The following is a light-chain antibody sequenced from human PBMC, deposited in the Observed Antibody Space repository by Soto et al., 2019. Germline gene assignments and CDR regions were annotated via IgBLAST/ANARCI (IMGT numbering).Light chain of an antibody. CDR3: AAWDDSLNGEV. V-gene: IGLV1-44*01. CDR1: SSNIGSTT. J-gene: IGLJ3*02. Sequence: QAVVTQPPSASGTPGQRVTIACSGSSSNIGSTTVKWYQQLPGTAPKLLIYNNNQRPSGVPDRFSGSKSGTSASLAISGLQSEDEADYYCAAWDDSLNGEVFGGGTKVTVL. CDR2: NNN.